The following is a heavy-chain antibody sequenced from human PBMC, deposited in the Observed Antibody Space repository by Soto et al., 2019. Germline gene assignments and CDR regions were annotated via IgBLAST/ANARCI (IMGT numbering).Heavy chain of an antibody. J-gene: IGHJ3*02. CDR1: GGSISSGGYH. CDR2: IYYSGST. Sequence: SETLSLTCTVSGGSISSGGYHWSWIRQHPGKGLEWIGYIYYSGSTYYNPSLKSRVTISVDTSKNQFSLKLSSVTAADTAVYYCARARWGYYDSSGPDIWGQGTMVTVSS. CDR3: ARARWGYYDSSGPDI. V-gene: IGHV4-31*03. D-gene: IGHD3-22*01.